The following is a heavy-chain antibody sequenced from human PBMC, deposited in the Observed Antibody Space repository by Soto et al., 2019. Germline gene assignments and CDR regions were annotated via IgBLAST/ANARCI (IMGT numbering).Heavy chain of an antibody. CDR1: GGSFSGYS. D-gene: IGHD1-26*01. CDR2: INDGGSA. J-gene: IGHJ4*02. Sequence: QVQLQQWGAGLLKPSETLSLTCAVYGGSFSGYSWTWIRQSPGKGLEWIGQINDGGSANYNPSLKSRVTISVDTYNNEFFLELSSVTAADTAVYYCARGLFSETHYSGGWYFFDYWGQGTLVTVSS. V-gene: IGHV4-34*01. CDR3: ARGLFSETHYSGGWYFFDY.